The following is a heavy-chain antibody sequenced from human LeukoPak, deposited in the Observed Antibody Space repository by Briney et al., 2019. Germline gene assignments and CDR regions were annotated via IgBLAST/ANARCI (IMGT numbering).Heavy chain of an antibody. CDR3: ARRGYSYGTDGGYYFDY. J-gene: IGHJ4*02. Sequence: PGGSLRLSCAASGFTFSSYSMNWVRQAPGKGLEWVSSISSSSSYIYYADSVKGRFTISRDNAKNSLYLQMNNLRAEDTAVYYCARRGYSYGTDGGYYFDYWGQGTLVTVSS. CDR2: ISSSSSYI. CDR1: GFTFSSYS. D-gene: IGHD5-18*01. V-gene: IGHV3-21*01.